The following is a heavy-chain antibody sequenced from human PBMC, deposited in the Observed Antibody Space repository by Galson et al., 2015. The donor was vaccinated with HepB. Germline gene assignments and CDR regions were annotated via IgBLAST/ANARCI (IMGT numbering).Heavy chain of an antibody. CDR2: IYPGDSDT. CDR1: GYSFTSYW. V-gene: IGHV5-51*03. Sequence: QSGAEVKKPGESLKISCKGSGYSFTSYWIGWVRQMPGKGLEWMGIIYPGDSDTRYSPSFQGQVTISADKSISTAYLQWSSLKASDTAMYYCARRGVVVVPAAQYWYFDLWGRGTLVTVSS. CDR3: ARRGVVVVPAAQYWYFDL. J-gene: IGHJ2*01. D-gene: IGHD2-2*01.